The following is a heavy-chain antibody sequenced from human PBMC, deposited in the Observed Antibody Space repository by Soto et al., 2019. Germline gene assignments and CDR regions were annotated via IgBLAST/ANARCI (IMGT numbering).Heavy chain of an antibody. CDR3: ARDGTTLEWLHLDY. CDR2: ISYDGSNK. J-gene: IGHJ4*02. V-gene: IGHV3-30*04. D-gene: IGHD3-3*01. CDR1: GFTFSSYA. Sequence: GGSLRLSCAASGFTFSSYAMHWVRQAPGKGLEWVAVISYDGSNKYYADSVKGRFTISRDNSKNTLYLQMNSLRAEDTAVYYCARDGTTLEWLHLDYWGQGTLVTVSS.